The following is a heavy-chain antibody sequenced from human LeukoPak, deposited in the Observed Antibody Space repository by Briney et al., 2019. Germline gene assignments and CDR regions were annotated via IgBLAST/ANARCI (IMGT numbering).Heavy chain of an antibody. CDR3: ASVSVWELATHPGGSFDY. Sequence: PSQTLSLTCTVSGGLISRIEYYWSWIRQSPVKGLEWLGHIYHTGTTLYSPHLNNRLTVSVDSSRNQFSLTLNSVTAADTAVYYCASVSVWELATHPGGSFDYWGRGILVTVSS. CDR2: IYHTGTT. D-gene: IGHD1-26*01. J-gene: IGHJ4*02. CDR1: GGLISRIEYY. V-gene: IGHV4-30-4*01.